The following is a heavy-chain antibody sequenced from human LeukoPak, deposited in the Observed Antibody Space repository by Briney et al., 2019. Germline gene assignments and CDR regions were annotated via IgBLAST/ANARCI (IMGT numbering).Heavy chain of an antibody. D-gene: IGHD6-13*01. V-gene: IGHV3-48*03. CDR2: ISTGSYI. Sequence: GGSLRLSCAASGFTFSSYEMNWVRQAPGKGLEWISHISTGSYIAYADSVKGRFTISRDNAKNSMYLQMNSLRADDTAVYYCTREQDREAAGTVIGDYWGQGALVTVSS. CDR1: GFTFSSYE. CDR3: TREQDREAAGTVIGDY. J-gene: IGHJ4*02.